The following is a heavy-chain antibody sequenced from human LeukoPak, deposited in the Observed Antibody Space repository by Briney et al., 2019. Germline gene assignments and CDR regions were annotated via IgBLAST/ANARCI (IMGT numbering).Heavy chain of an antibody. J-gene: IGHJ4*02. CDR2: ISNSAGNA. V-gene: IGHV3-23*01. D-gene: IGHD4-17*01. CDR1: GFTFSSYA. Sequence: PGGSLRLSCVASGFTFSSYAMSWVRKTPGKGLEWVSVISNSAGNAYYADSVKGRFTISRDNSENTLYLQMNSLRAEDTAVYYCAKDLHVRSSSTVTTGGVDSWGQGTLVTVSS. CDR3: AKDLHVRSSSTVTTGGVDS.